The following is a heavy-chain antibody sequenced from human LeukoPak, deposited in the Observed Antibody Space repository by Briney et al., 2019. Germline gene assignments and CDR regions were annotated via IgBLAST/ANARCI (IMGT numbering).Heavy chain of an antibody. Sequence: GGSLRLSCAASGFTFSSYAMSWVRQAPGKGLEWVSAISGSGGSTYYADSVKGRFTISRDNSKNTLYLQMNSLRAEDTAVFYCAKVQYHDFWSGYSNWGQGTLVTVSS. J-gene: IGHJ4*02. CDR3: AKVQYHDFWSGYSN. D-gene: IGHD3-3*01. CDR1: GFTFSSYA. CDR2: ISGSGGST. V-gene: IGHV3-23*01.